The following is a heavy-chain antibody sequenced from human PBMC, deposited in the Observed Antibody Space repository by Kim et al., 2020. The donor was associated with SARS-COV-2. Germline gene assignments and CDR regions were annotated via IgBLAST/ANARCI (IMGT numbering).Heavy chain of an antibody. CDR2: VHHSGST. D-gene: IGHD2-21*02. CDR3: ARGERCRGDCYSGFDS. J-gene: IGHJ4*02. V-gene: IGHV4-34*01. CDR1: GGSFNTYY. Sequence: SETQSLTCAVYGGSFNTYYWTWIRQPPGKGLEWIGEVHHSGSTNYNPSLKSRLTISRDTSKNQFSLRLTAVTAADTAVYFCARGERCRGDCYSGFDSWGRGTPVTVSS.